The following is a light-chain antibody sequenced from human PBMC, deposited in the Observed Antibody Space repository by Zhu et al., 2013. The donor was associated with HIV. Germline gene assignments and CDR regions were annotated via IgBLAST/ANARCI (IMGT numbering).Light chain of an antibody. CDR2: AAS. V-gene: IGKV1-9*01. CDR3: QQSDNTPPDT. CDR1: QGVSNF. J-gene: IGKJ2*01. Sequence: DIQLTQSPSFLSTSVGDRVTITCWASQGVSNFLSWYQQKPGKAPKLLIYAASTLQSGVPSRFSGSGSGTEFTLTISTVQPEDFATYYCQQSDNTPPDTFGQGTKLEIK.